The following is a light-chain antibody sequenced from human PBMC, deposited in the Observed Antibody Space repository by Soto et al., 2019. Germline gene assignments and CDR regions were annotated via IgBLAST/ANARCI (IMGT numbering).Light chain of an antibody. V-gene: IGKV3-15*01. CDR1: QSVRSN. CDR3: QQYNSWPPYT. J-gene: IGKJ2*01. CDR2: AAS. Sequence: EIVMTQSPATLSLSPGETATLSCRAGQSVRSNLSWYQQKAGQAPRLLIFAASVRATGIPARFSGSGSGTEFTLTLSSLQSEDFAVYYCQQYNSWPPYTFGQGTKLEI.